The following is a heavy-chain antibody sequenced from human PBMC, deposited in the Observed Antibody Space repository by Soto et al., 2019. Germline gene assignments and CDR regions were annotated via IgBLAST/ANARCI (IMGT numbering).Heavy chain of an antibody. CDR1: GFTFSSYA. J-gene: IGHJ4*02. CDR3: AKTLLDSRWSCYFDY. D-gene: IGHD2-15*01. Sequence: PGGSLRLSCAASGFTFSSYAMSWVRQAPGKGLEWVSAISGSGGSTYYADSVKGRFTISRDNSKNTLYLQMNSLRAEDTAVYYCAKTLLDSRWSCYFDYWGQGTLVTVSS. V-gene: IGHV3-23*01. CDR2: ISGSGGST.